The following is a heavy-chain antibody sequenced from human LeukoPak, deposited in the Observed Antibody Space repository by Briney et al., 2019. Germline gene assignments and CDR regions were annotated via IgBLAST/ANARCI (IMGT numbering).Heavy chain of an antibody. CDR3: ARGDIEGFSSGWAEFYYYGMDV. CDR2: INPNSGGT. Sequence: ASVKVSCKASGYTFTGYYMRWVRQAPGQGLEWMGWINPNSGGTNYAQKCQGWVTMTRGTSISTAYMELSRLRSDDTAEYYCARGDIEGFSSGWAEFYYYGMDVWGQGTTVTVSS. D-gene: IGHD6-19*01. V-gene: IGHV1-2*04. J-gene: IGHJ6*02. CDR1: GYTFTGYY.